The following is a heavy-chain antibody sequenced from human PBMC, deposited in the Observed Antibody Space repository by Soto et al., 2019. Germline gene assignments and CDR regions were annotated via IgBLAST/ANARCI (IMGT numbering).Heavy chain of an antibody. J-gene: IGHJ3*02. CDR2: INAGNGNT. CDR1: GYTFTRYA. V-gene: IGHV1-3*01. CDR3: AREYYYDGSGYYYLGAFDI. Sequence: QVQLVQSGAEVKKPGASVKVSCKASGYTFTRYAMHWVRQAPGQRLEWMGWINAGNGNTRHSQKFQGRVSITRDTSASTVYMELSSLRSEDTAVDFCAREYYYDGSGYYYLGAFDIWGQGAMVIVSS. D-gene: IGHD3-22*01.